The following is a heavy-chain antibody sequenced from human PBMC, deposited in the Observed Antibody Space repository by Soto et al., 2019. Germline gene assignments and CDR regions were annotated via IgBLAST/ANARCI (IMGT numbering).Heavy chain of an antibody. CDR2: IYWDDDR. CDR3: IQSRCGGDCLQSYASYYYYGMDV. V-gene: IGHV2-5*02. Sequence: SGPTLVNPTQTLTLSCTFSGFSVSTSGMGVGWIRQPPGKALEWLALIYWDDDRRHSPSLKSRLTITKDTSKNQVVLTMTNMDPVDTATYYCIQSRCGGDCLQSYASYYYYGMDVWGQGTTVTVSS. J-gene: IGHJ6*02. D-gene: IGHD2-21*02. CDR1: GFSVSTSGMG.